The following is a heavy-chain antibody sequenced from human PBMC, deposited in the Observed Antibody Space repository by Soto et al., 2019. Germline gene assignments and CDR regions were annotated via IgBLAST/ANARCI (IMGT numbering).Heavy chain of an antibody. J-gene: IGHJ6*02. Sequence: PGGSLRLSCAASGFTFSSYDMHWVRQATGKGLEWVSAIGTAGDTYYPGSVKGRFTTSRENAKNSLYLQMNSLRAEDTAVYYCARDLGMATRNYYYYGMDVWGQGTTVTVSS. CDR3: ARDLGMATRNYYYYGMDV. CDR2: IGTAGDT. CDR1: GFTFSSYD. D-gene: IGHD1-20*01. V-gene: IGHV3-13*01.